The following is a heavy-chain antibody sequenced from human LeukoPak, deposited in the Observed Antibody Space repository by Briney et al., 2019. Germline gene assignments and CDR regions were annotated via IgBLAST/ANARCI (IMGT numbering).Heavy chain of an antibody. J-gene: IGHJ4*02. Sequence: PGGSLRLSCAASGFTFSDYYMSWVRQAPGKGLEWVGFIRSKAYGGTTEYAASVKGRFTISRDDSKSIVYLQMNSLKSEDTGVYYCTRDYRTGSDQSDRFDYWGQGTLVTVSS. CDR2: IRSKAYGGTT. CDR1: GFTFSDYY. V-gene: IGHV3-49*04. D-gene: IGHD1-26*01. CDR3: TRDYRTGSDQSDRFDY.